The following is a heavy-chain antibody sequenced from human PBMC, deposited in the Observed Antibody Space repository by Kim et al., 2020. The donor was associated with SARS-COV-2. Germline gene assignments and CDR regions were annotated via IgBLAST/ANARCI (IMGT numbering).Heavy chain of an antibody. Sequence: GGSLRLSCAASGFTFSGSAMHWVRQASGKGLEWVGRIRSKANSYATAYAASVKGRFTISRDDSKNTAYLQMNSLKTEDTAVYYCTRLERGYYDSSGYHQEALGYWGQGTLVTVSS. CDR3: TRLERGYYDSSGYHQEALGY. D-gene: IGHD3-22*01. CDR2: IRSKANSYAT. V-gene: IGHV3-73*01. CDR1: GFTFSGSA. J-gene: IGHJ4*02.